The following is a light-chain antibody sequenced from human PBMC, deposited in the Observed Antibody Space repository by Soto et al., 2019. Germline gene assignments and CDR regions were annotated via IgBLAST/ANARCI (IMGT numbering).Light chain of an antibody. J-gene: IGKJ1*01. V-gene: IGKV3-15*01. CDR1: QSVSSN. CDR2: VAF. Sequence: EIVMTQSPATPSVSPGERATLSCRASQSVSSNLAWYQQKPGQAPRLLIYVAFTRATGIPARFSGSGSGTEFTLTISSLQSEDFAVYYCQQYNNWPPWTFGQGTKVEIK. CDR3: QQYNNWPPWT.